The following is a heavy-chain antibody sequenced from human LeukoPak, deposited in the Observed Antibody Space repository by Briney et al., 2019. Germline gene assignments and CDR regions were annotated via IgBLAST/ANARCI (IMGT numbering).Heavy chain of an antibody. V-gene: IGHV1-8*01. CDR2: MNPNSGNT. J-gene: IGHJ6*02. Sequence: ASVKVSCKASGYTFTSYDINWVRQATGQGLEWMGWMNPNSGNTGYAQKFQGRVTMTRNTSISTAYMELSSLRSEDTAVYYCARGFRTYYYGVGDVGYYYGMDVWGQGTTVTVSS. D-gene: IGHD3-10*01. CDR3: ARGFRTYYYGVGDVGYYYGMDV. CDR1: GYTFTSYD.